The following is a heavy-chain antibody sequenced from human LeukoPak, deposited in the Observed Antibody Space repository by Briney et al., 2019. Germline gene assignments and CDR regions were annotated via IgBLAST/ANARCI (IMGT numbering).Heavy chain of an antibody. CDR3: AKGPPRITMIVVVRQSPWFDP. Sequence: PGGSLRLSCAASGFTFSSYGMHWVRQAPGKGLEWVAVISYDGSNKYYADSVKGRFTISRDNSKNTLYLQMNSLRAEDTAVYYCAKGPPRITMIVVVRQSPWFDPWGQGTLVTVSS. J-gene: IGHJ5*02. CDR1: GFTFSSYG. D-gene: IGHD3-22*01. CDR2: ISYDGSNK. V-gene: IGHV3-30*18.